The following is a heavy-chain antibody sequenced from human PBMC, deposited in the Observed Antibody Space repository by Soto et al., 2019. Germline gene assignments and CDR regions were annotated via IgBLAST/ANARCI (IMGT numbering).Heavy chain of an antibody. CDR2: ISSSSSYT. D-gene: IGHD3-3*01. J-gene: IGHJ6*02. CDR3: ARGSERITIFGVVSDYYYYYGMDV. CDR1: GFTFSDYY. V-gene: IGHV3-11*06. Sequence: GGSLRLSCAASGFTFSDYYMSWIRQAPGKGLEWVSYISSSSSYTNYADSVKGRFTISRDNAKNSLYLQMNSLRAEDTAVYYCARGSERITIFGVVSDYYYYYGMDVWGQGTTVTVSS.